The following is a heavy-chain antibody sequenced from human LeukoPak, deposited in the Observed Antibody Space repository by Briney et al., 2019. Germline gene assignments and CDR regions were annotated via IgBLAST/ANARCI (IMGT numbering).Heavy chain of an antibody. Sequence: SETLSLTCTVSGYSISSGYYWGWIRQPPGKGLEWIGSIYHSGSTYYNPSLKSRVTISVDTSKNQFSLKLSSVTAADTAVYYCARRAGAYSHPYDYWGQGTLVAVSS. J-gene: IGHJ4*02. CDR3: ARRAGAYSHPYDY. CDR1: GYSISSGYY. V-gene: IGHV4-38-2*02. D-gene: IGHD4/OR15-4a*01. CDR2: IYHSGST.